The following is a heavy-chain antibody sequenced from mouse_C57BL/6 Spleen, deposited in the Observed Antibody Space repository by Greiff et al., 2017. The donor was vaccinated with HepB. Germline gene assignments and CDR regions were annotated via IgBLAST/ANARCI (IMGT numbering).Heavy chain of an antibody. CDR3: ARGGYYGSSLYAMDY. Sequence: VQLQQSGAELVRPGTSVKMSCKASGYTFTNYWIGWAKQRPGHGLEWIGDIYPGGGYTNYNEKFKGKATLTADNSSSTAYMQFSSLTSEDSAIYYCARGGYYGSSLYAMDYWGQGTSVTVSS. J-gene: IGHJ4*01. D-gene: IGHD1-1*01. CDR1: GYTFTNYW. V-gene: IGHV1-63*01. CDR2: IYPGGGYT.